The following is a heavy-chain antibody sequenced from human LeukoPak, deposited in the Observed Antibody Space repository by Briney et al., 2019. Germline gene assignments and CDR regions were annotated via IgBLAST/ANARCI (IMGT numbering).Heavy chain of an antibody. CDR1: GFTFSSYW. J-gene: IGHJ4*02. CDR2: INPGGSSI. D-gene: IGHD1-14*01. CDR3: ARSNQADDY. V-gene: IGHV3-74*01. Sequence: SGGSLSLSCAASGFTFSSYWMHWVRQVPGKGLVWVARINPGGSSITYADSVKGRFTISRDNAKNTLYLQMDSLRAEDTGVYYCARSNQADDYWGQGTLVTVSS.